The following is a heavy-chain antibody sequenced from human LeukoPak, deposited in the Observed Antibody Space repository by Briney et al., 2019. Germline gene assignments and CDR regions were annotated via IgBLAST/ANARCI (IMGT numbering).Heavy chain of an antibody. D-gene: IGHD2-21*01. CDR2: IAFGSSST. V-gene: IGHV3-48*01. CDR3: VRDHIWAFDH. Sequence: PGGSLRLSCSASGFTFSSYTMNWVRQAPGKGLEWVSYIAFGSSSTSYADSVKGRFTISRDNAKNSLYLQMDSLRAEDSAVYYCVRDHIWAFDHWGQGALVTVSS. J-gene: IGHJ4*02. CDR1: GFTFSSYT.